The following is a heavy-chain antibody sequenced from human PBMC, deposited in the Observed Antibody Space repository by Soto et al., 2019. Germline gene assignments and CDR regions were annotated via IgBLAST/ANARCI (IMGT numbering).Heavy chain of an antibody. J-gene: IGHJ6*02. Sequence: QVQLVESGGGEVQPGRSLTISCAASGFTFSTYGMNWVRQTPGKGLEWVAVISYDGTNKFYSDSVKGRFTISRDNFKKTLTLQMNSLRADDTAVYSCAKDLQSYGDYDYYCYGMDVWGLGTRVPVSS. CDR3: AKDLQSYGDYDYYCYGMDV. D-gene: IGHD4-17*01. V-gene: IGHV3-30*18. CDR2: ISYDGTNK. CDR1: GFTFSTYG.